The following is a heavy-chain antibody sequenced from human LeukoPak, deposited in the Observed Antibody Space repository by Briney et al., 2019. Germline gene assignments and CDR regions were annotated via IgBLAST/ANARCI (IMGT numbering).Heavy chain of an antibody. CDR3: ASRGRVAAAGILP. CDR1: GFTFSSHS. V-gene: IGHV3-21*01. CDR2: ISSRSSYI. D-gene: IGHD6-13*01. Sequence: GGSLRLSCAASGFTFSSHSMNWVRQAPGKGLEWVSSISSRSSYIYYADSVKGRFTISRDNAKNSLYLQMNSLRAEDTAVYYCASRGRVAAAGILPWGQGTLVTVSS. J-gene: IGHJ5*02.